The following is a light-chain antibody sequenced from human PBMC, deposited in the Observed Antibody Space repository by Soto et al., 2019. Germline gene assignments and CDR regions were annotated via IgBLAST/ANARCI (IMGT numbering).Light chain of an antibody. J-gene: IGKJ3*01. CDR3: QQATSFGVFT. V-gene: IGKV1-12*01. Sequence: DIQMTQSPSSVSASVGDRVTITCRASQGLSSWLAWYQQKPGQAPKLLIYAASTLQSGVPSRFSGSGSGTDFTLTISGLQPEDFATYYCQQATSFGVFTFGPGTKVDLK. CDR1: QGLSSW. CDR2: AAS.